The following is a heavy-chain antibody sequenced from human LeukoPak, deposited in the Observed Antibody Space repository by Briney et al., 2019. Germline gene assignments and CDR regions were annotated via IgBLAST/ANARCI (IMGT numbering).Heavy chain of an antibody. D-gene: IGHD5-18*01. V-gene: IGHV4-38-2*02. Sequence: SETLSLTCTVSGYSISSGYYWGWIRQPPGKGLEWIGSIYHSGSTYYNPSLKSRVTISVDTSKNQFSLKLSSVTAADTAVYYCARDGRDRGYSYGYSFDYWGQGTLVTVSS. CDR1: GYSISSGYY. CDR2: IYHSGST. J-gene: IGHJ4*02. CDR3: ARDGRDRGYSYGYSFDY.